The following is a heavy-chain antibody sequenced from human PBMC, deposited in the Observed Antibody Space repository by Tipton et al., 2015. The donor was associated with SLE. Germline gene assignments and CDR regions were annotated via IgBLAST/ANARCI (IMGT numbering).Heavy chain of an antibody. D-gene: IGHD3-16*01. Sequence: QLVQSGGGLVQPGGSLRLSCAASGFTFSNYWMSWVRQAPGKGLEWVANIKQDGSLRYYVDSVKGRFTISRDNAESSLYLQMNSLRAEDTAVYYCARAVAGGRGGMDVWGQGTTVTVSS. J-gene: IGHJ6*02. CDR2: IKQDGSLR. CDR1: GFTFSNYW. V-gene: IGHV3-7*01. CDR3: ARAVAGGRGGMDV.